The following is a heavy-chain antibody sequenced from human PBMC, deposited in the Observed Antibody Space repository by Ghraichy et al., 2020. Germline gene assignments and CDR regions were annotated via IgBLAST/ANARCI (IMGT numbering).Heavy chain of an antibody. CDR1: GFTFSSYA. CDR2: ISGSGENT. V-gene: IGHV3-23*01. J-gene: IGHJ5*02. Sequence: GGSPRLSCAASGFTFSSYAMRWVRQAPGKGLEWVSGISGSGENTYYADSVKGRFTISRDNSKNTLYVQMNSLRAEDTAIYYCARRNWFDPWGQGTLVTVSS. CDR3: ARRNWFDP.